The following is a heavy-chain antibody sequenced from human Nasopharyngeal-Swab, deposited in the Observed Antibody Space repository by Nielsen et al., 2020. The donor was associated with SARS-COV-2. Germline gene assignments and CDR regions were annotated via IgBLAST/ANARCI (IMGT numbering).Heavy chain of an antibody. Sequence: SETLSLTCTVSGGSISSSSYYWGWIRQPPGKGLEWIGSIYYSGSTYYNPSLKSRVSISVDTSKNQFSLEMSSVTAADTAVYYCARDDGPDYYGSGSPDYWGQGTLVTVSS. D-gene: IGHD3-10*01. CDR1: GGSISSSSYY. J-gene: IGHJ4*02. CDR3: ARDDGPDYYGSGSPDY. CDR2: IYYSGST. V-gene: IGHV4-39*07.